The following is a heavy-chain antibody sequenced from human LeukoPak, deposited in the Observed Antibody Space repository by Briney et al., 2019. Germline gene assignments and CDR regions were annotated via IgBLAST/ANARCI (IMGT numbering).Heavy chain of an antibody. CDR1: GFTFDDYG. V-gene: IGHV3-7*01. D-gene: IGHD1-14*01. CDR3: ARQGLRSPRDAFDI. J-gene: IGHJ3*02. CDR2: RDKGGSEK. Sequence: GGSLRLSCAASGFTFDDYGMSWVRQAPGKGLVGVACRDKGGSEKYYEDSVKGRITISRDNAKNSLFLQMTSLRAEDTAVYYCARQGLRSPRDAFDIWGQGTMVTVST.